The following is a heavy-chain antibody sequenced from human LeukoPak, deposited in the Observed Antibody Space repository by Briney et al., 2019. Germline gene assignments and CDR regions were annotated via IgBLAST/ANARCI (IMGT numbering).Heavy chain of an antibody. V-gene: IGHV1-2*02. Sequence: ASVKVSCKASGFTFTGHYIHWVRQAPGQGLEWMGWINPNSGDTNFAQRFQGRVTMTRDTSISTAHMELSRLTSDDTAVYFCAIPHLGDIGWYFDYWGQGTLVTVSS. D-gene: IGHD3-10*01. CDR1: GFTFTGHY. J-gene: IGHJ4*02. CDR3: AIPHLGDIGWYFDY. CDR2: INPNSGDT.